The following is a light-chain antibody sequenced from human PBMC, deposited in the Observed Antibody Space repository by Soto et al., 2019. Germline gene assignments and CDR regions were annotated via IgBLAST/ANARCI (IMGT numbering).Light chain of an antibody. J-gene: IGKJ1*01. CDR1: QNIHNW. CDR2: DAS. Sequence: DFQMTQSPSTLSASVGDRVTITCRASQNIHNWVAWYQQKPGKAPKFLIYDASTLQRGVSSRFSGSGFGTEFSLTINSLKPDDSGSYYCQHTRTFGQGTKVEVK. CDR3: QHTRT. V-gene: IGKV1-5*01.